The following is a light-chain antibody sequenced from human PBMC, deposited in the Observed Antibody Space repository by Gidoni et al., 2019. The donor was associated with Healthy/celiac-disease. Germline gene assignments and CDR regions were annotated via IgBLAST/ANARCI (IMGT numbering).Light chain of an antibody. V-gene: IGKV4-1*01. CDR1: QSVLYSSNNKNY. CDR2: WAS. Sequence: DILMTQSPDSLAVSLVERSTINCKSSQSVLYSSNNKNYLAWYQHKPGQTPKMPIYWASTRESGVPDRVSGSGSGTDFTITIRSLQAEDVAVYYCQQYYSTPYTFGQGTKLEIK. J-gene: IGKJ2*01. CDR3: QQYYSTPYT.